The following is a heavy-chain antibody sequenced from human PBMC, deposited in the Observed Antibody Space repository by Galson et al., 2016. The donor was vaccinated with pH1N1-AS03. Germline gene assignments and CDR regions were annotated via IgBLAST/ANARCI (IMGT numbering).Heavy chain of an antibody. CDR2: VHYSGTT. J-gene: IGHJ4*02. CDR3: ASAGYHTPGYHY. V-gene: IGHV4-4*02. CDR1: GGSMTSPDW. D-gene: IGHD3-16*02. Sequence: SETLSLTCAVSGGSMTSPDWWTWVRQPPGKGLEWIGEVHYSGTTSYNPSLNSRITMSIDKSNNQFSLNLCSVTAADTAVYFCASAGYHTPGYHYWGQGALVTVSS.